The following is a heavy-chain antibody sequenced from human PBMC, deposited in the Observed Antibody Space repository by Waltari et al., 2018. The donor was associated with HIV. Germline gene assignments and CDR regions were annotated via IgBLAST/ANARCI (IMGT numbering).Heavy chain of an antibody. Sequence: QVQLVQSGAEVKKPGASVKVSCKASGYTFTSYGISWVRQAPGQGLEWMGWISAYNGNTNYAQKLQGRVTMTTDTSTSTAYMELRSLRSDDTAVYYCARDFRLYGDYGRTVLRYWGQGTLVTVSS. CDR2: ISAYNGNT. CDR1: GYTFTSYG. J-gene: IGHJ4*02. D-gene: IGHD4-17*01. V-gene: IGHV1-18*01. CDR3: ARDFRLYGDYGRTVLRY.